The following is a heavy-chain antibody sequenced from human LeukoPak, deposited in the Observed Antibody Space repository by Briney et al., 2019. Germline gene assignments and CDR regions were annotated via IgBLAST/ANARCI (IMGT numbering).Heavy chain of an antibody. CDR1: GGSISSYY. CDR2: IYYSGST. J-gene: IGHJ4*02. CDR3: ASTTVAGSWYFDY. V-gene: IGHV4-59*01. Sequence: SETLSLTCTVSGGSISSYYWSWIQQPPGKVLEWIGYIYYSGSTNYNPSLKSRVTISVDTSKNQFSLKLSSVTAADTAVYYCASTTVAGSWYFDYWGQGTLVTVSS. D-gene: IGHD6-19*01.